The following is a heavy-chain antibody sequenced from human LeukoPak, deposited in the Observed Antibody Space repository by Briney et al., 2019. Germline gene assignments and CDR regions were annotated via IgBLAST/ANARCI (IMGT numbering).Heavy chain of an antibody. Sequence: GASVTVSCKASGYTFTTYNINWVRQAPGQGLEWMGWISGYNGNTNYAQKLQGRVTMTTDTSTSTAYMELRSLRSDDTAVYYCARAPITMDYGYYYYYYMDVWGKGTTVTVSS. V-gene: IGHV1-18*01. CDR2: ISGYNGNT. J-gene: IGHJ6*03. CDR3: ARAPITMDYGYYYYYYMDV. CDR1: GYTFTTYN. D-gene: IGHD3-10*01.